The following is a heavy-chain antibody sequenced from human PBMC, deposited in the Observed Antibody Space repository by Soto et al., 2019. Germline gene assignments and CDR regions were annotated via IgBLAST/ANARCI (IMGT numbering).Heavy chain of an antibody. D-gene: IGHD6-19*01. CDR1: GYTFTSYA. V-gene: IGHV1-3*01. Sequence: GASVKVSCKASGYTFTSYAMHLVRPAPGQRLEWMGWINAGNGNTKYSQKFQGRVTITRDTSASTAYMELSSLRSEDMAVYYCARVNLGAVAGTFDYWGQGTLVTVSS. CDR3: ARVNLGAVAGTFDY. J-gene: IGHJ4*02. CDR2: INAGNGNT.